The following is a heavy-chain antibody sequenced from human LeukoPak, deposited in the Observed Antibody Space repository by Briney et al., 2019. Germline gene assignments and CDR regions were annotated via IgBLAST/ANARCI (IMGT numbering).Heavy chain of an antibody. V-gene: IGHV3-23*01. CDR2: ISGSGGST. J-gene: IGHJ4*02. Sequence: SGGSLRLSCAASGFTFSSYAISWVRQAPGKGLEWVSAISGSGGSTYYADSVKGRFTISRDNSKNTLYLQMNSLRAEDTAVYYCAKGRVSGSYSPRYYFDYWGQGTLVTVSS. D-gene: IGHD1-26*01. CDR1: GFTFSSYA. CDR3: AKGRVSGSYSPRYYFDY.